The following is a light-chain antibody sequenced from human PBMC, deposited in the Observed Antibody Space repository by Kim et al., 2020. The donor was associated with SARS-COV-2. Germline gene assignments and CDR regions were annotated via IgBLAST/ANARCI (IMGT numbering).Light chain of an antibody. CDR2: AAS. J-gene: IGKJ3*01. Sequence: SASVGDRVTITCRASQGISSYLNWYQQKPGKAPNLLIYAASTLHSGVPSRFSGSGFGTDFTLTISSLQPEDFAIYYCQQSYSKLTFGPGTKVDIK. V-gene: IGKV1-39*01. CDR3: QQSYSKLT. CDR1: QGISSY.